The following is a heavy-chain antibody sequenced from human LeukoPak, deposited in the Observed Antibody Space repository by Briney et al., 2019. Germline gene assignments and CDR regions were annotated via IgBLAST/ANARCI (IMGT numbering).Heavy chain of an antibody. D-gene: IGHD6-13*01. CDR3: ARDTQQLYYFDY. V-gene: IGHV3-30*19. Sequence: GGSLRLSCAASGFTFSTYGMHWVRQAPGKGLEWVAVISYDGSNKYYADSVKGRFTISRDNSKNTLYLQMNSLRAEDTAVYSCARDTQQLYYFDYWGQGTLVTVSS. J-gene: IGHJ4*02. CDR1: GFTFSTYG. CDR2: ISYDGSNK.